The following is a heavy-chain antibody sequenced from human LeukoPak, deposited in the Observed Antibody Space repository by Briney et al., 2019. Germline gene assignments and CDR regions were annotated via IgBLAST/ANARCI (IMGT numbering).Heavy chain of an antibody. CDR2: IYHSGST. J-gene: IGHJ4*02. V-gene: IGHV4-39*01. CDR3: ARPQSGY. CDR1: GGSINSPSYS. D-gene: IGHD3-10*01. Sequence: PSETLSLTCTVSGGSINSPSYSWDWIRQPPGKGLEWIGSIYHSGSTYYNPSLKSRVTISVDTSKNQFSLKLSSVTAADTAVYYCARPQSGYWGQGTLVTVSS.